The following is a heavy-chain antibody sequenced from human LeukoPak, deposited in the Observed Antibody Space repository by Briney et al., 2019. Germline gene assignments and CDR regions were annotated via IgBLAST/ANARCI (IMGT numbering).Heavy chain of an antibody. CDR2: INSSGNTI. J-gene: IGHJ3*02. V-gene: IGHV3-48*03. CDR3: ARVRYYYGSGSSYPDDAFDI. D-gene: IGHD3-10*01. CDR1: GFTFSNYE. Sequence: GGSLRLSCAASGFTFSNYEMNWVRQAPGEGLEWISYINSSGNTIYYADSVKGRFTISRDNAKNSLYLQMNSLRAEDTAVYYCARVRYYYGSGSSYPDDAFDIWGQGTMVTVSS.